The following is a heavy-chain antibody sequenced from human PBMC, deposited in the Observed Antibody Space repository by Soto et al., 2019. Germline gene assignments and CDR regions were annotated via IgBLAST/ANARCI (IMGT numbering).Heavy chain of an antibody. CDR2: INPNSGGT. CDR1: GYTFTGYY. J-gene: IGHJ6*02. Sequence: ASVKVSCKASGYTFTGYYMHWVRQAPGQGLEWMGWINPNSGGTNYAQKFQGWVTMTRDTSISTAYMELSRLRSDDTAVYYCARDQNGGNSDYYYYGMDVWGQGTTVTVSS. D-gene: IGHD2-21*02. CDR3: ARDQNGGNSDYYYYGMDV. V-gene: IGHV1-2*04.